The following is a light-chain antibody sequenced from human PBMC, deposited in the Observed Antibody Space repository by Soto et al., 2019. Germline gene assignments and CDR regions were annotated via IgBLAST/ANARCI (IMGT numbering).Light chain of an antibody. J-gene: IGKJ1*01. CDR1: QSVSIN. Sequence: EIVMTQSPAALSVSPGERATLSCRASQSVSINLAWYQQRPGQAPGLLIYGASTRATGIPARFSGSGSGTEFTLTISSLQSEDSAIYYCQQFYEWPKTFGQGTKVEIK. CDR3: QQFYEWPKT. V-gene: IGKV3-15*01. CDR2: GAS.